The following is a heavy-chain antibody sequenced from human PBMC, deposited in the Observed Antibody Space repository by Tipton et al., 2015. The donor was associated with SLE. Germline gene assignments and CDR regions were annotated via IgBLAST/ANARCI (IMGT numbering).Heavy chain of an antibody. CDR3: AKDVDSDDYGVFDS. D-gene: IGHD4-17*01. CDR1: GFTFSSYA. J-gene: IGHJ4*02. V-gene: IGHV3-23*01. Sequence: LSLTCAASGFTFSSYAMSWVRQAPGKGLEWVSSLSGTGDSMYYADSVKDRFTISRDNSKNTLYLEMSSLRAEDAAVYYCAKDVDSDDYGVFDSWGQGTLVTVSS. CDR2: LSGTGDSM.